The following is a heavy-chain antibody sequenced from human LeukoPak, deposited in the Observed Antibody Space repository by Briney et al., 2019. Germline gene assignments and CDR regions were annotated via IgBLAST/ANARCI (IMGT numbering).Heavy chain of an antibody. V-gene: IGHV3-74*01. CDR2: SNSDGKIT. D-gene: IGHD3-3*01. J-gene: IGHJ4*02. Sequence: PGGSLRLSCAAPGFTLGRYWMPWFRQAPGTGLVWVARSNSDGKITDYADSVRGRFTTSRDNTKNTVYLQMSSLRAEDTGVYYCARDHHDFWSGYPNYWGQGTLVIVSS. CDR3: ARDHHDFWSGYPNY. CDR1: GFTLGRYW.